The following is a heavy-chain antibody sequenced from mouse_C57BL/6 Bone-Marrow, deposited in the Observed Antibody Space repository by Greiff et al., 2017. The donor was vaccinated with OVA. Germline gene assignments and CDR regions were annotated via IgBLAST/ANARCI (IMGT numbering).Heavy chain of an antibody. CDR2: IRNKANNHAT. Sequence: EVKLVESGGGLVQPGGSMKLSCAASGFTFSDAWMDWVRQSPEKGLEWVAEIRNKANNHATYYAESVKGRFTISRDDSKSSVYLQMNSLRAEDTGIYYCTRRDGYSFYYAMDYWGQGTSVTVSS. CDR1: GFTFSDAW. D-gene: IGHD2-3*01. V-gene: IGHV6-6*01. CDR3: TRRDGYSFYYAMDY. J-gene: IGHJ4*01.